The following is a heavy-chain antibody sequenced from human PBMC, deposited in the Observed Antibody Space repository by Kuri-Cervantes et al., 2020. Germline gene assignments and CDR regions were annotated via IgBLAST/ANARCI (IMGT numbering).Heavy chain of an antibody. J-gene: IGHJ4*02. CDR1: GFTFSSYS. CDR3: ARDQGYSYGSTYYFDY. V-gene: IGHV3-21*01. Sequence: GGSLRLSCAASGFTFSSYSMNWVRQAPGKGLEWVSSISSSSSYIYYADSVKGRFTISRDNAKNSLYLQMNSLRAEDTAVYYCARDQGYSYGSTYYFDYWGQGTLVTVSS. D-gene: IGHD5-18*01. CDR2: ISSSSSYI.